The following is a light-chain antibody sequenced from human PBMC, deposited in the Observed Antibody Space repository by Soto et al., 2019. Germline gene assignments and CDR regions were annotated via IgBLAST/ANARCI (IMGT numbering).Light chain of an antibody. CDR2: AAS. Sequence: DIQMTQSPSSLSASVGDRVTITCRAGQTISSSLNWYQQKPGGAPKLLIYAASSLQSGVPSRFSGSGSGTDFTLTISSLQPEDFASYYCQQSDITQYTVGQGTKLEIK. CDR3: QQSDITQYT. V-gene: IGKV1-39*01. CDR1: QTISSS. J-gene: IGKJ2*01.